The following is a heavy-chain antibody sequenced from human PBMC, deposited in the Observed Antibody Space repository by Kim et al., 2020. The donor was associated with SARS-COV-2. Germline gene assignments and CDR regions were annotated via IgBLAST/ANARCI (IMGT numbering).Heavy chain of an antibody. CDR1: GFTFSSYS. D-gene: IGHD3-3*01. Sequence: GGSLRLSCAASGFTFSSYSMNWVRQAPGKGLEWVSSISSSSSYIYYADSVKGRFTISRDNAKNSLYLQMNSLRAEDTAVYYCARDGALTIFGVAPYYYYGMDVWGQGPTVTVSS. J-gene: IGHJ6*02. V-gene: IGHV3-21*01. CDR2: ISSSSSYI. CDR3: ARDGALTIFGVAPYYYYGMDV.